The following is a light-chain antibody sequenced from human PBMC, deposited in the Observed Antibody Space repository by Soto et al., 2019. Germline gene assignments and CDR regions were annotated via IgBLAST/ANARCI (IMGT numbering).Light chain of an antibody. CDR1: QSVSSSY. CDR3: QQYGGSSWT. V-gene: IGKV3-20*01. CDR2: GAS. Sequence: EIVMTQSPATLSVSPGERATLSCRASQSVSSSYLAWYQQKPGQAPRLLIFGASSRATGISDRISGSGSGTDFTLTISRLEPEDFAVYYCQQYGGSSWTFGQGTKVDIK. J-gene: IGKJ1*01.